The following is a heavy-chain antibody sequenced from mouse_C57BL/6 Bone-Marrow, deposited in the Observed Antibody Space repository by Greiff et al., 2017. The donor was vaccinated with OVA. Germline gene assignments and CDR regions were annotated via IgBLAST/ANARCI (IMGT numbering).Heavy chain of an antibody. Sequence: VQLQESGAELVRPGTSVKVSCKASGYAFTNYLIEWVKQRPGQGLEWIGVINPGSGSTNYNEKFKGKATFTADTSSNTAYMQLSSLTTEDSAIYYCASRKAYYSLDYWGQGTTLTVSS. CDR3: ASRKAYYSLDY. J-gene: IGHJ2*01. CDR2: INPGSGST. CDR1: GYAFTNYL. V-gene: IGHV1-54*02. D-gene: IGHD2-12*01.